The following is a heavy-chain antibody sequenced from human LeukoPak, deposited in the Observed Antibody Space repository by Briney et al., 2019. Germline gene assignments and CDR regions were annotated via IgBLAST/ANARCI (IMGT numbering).Heavy chain of an antibody. CDR2: TNHSGST. V-gene: IGHV4-34*01. CDR3: ARGRAWFGELKPFDY. CDR1: GGSFSGYY. J-gene: IGHJ4*02. D-gene: IGHD3-10*01. Sequence: SETLSLTCAVYGGSFSGYYWSWIRQPPGKGLEWIGETNHSGSTNYNPSLKSRVTISVDTSKNQFSLKLSSVTAADTAVYYCARGRAWFGELKPFDYWGQGTLVTVSS.